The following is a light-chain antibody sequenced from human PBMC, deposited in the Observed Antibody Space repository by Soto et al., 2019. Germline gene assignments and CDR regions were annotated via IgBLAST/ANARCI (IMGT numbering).Light chain of an antibody. Sequence: QSALTQPASVSGSPGQSITISCTGTSSDVGGYNYVSWYQHFPGKAPKLMIYDVSYRPSGVSNRFSGSKSGNTASLTISGLQAEDEADYYCSSYTSSSTYVFGPGTKVTVL. CDR2: DVS. CDR3: SSYTSSSTYV. V-gene: IGLV2-14*03. CDR1: SSDVGGYNY. J-gene: IGLJ1*01.